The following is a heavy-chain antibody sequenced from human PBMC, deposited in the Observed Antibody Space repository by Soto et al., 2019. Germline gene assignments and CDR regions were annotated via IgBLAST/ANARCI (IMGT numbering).Heavy chain of an antibody. J-gene: IGHJ4*02. Sequence: QVQLVQSGAAVKKPGSSVKVSCKASGGTFSSYTISWVRQAPGQGLEWMGRIIPILGIANYAQKFQGRVTITADKSTSTAYMELSSLRSEDTAVYYCARDGYYDSSGYADYWGQGTLVTVSS. CDR2: IIPILGIA. V-gene: IGHV1-69*08. D-gene: IGHD3-22*01. CDR1: GGTFSSYT. CDR3: ARDGYYDSSGYADY.